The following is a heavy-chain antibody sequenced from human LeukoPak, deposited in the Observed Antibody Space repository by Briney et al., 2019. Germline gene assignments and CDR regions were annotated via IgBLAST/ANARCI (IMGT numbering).Heavy chain of an antibody. CDR3: ARGTGHYYYDSSGYADDAFDI. Sequence: TSETLSLTCTVSGGSISSYYWSWIRQPAGKGLEWIGRIYTSGSTNYNPPLKSRVTMSVDTSKNQFSLKLSSVTAADTAVYYCARGTGHYYYDSSGYADDAFDIWGQGTMVTVSS. CDR1: GGSISSYY. J-gene: IGHJ3*02. D-gene: IGHD3-22*01. V-gene: IGHV4-4*07. CDR2: IYTSGST.